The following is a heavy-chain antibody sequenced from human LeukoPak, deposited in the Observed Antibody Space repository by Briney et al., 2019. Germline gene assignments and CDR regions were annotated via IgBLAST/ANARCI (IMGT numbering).Heavy chain of an antibody. J-gene: IGHJ5*02. CDR1: GGTFSSYA. CDR2: IIPIFGTA. Sequence: GSSVKVSCKASGGTFSSYAISWVRQAPEQGLEWMGGIIPIFGTANYAQKFQGRVTITADESTSTAYMELSSLRSEDTAVYYCASDAQERIAVAGSRWFDPWGQGTLVTVSS. D-gene: IGHD6-19*01. V-gene: IGHV1-69*01. CDR3: ASDAQERIAVAGSRWFDP.